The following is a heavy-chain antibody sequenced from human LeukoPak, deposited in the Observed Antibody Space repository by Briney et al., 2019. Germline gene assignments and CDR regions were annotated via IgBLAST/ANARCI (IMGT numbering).Heavy chain of an antibody. Sequence: GGSLRLSCAASGFTFTSYGVHWVRQAPGKGLEWVALITYDGYYKYYSDSVKGRFTISSDTSKNTMYLQMNSLRAEDTAVYYCARDLSPVVRASPMGYWGQGTLVTVSS. J-gene: IGHJ4*02. V-gene: IGHV3-30*03. CDR2: ITYDGYYK. D-gene: IGHD3-10*01. CDR1: GFTFTSYG. CDR3: ARDLSPVVRASPMGY.